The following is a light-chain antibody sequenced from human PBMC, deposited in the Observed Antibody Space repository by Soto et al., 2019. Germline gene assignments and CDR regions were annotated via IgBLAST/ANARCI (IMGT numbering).Light chain of an antibody. J-gene: IGKJ2*01. V-gene: IGKV1-39*01. Sequence: IHMTQSPSSLSASVGDRVTITCRASQRITTYLNWYQQKPGEAPKLLISTSGTLQRGVPSRFSGSGCGTDFPLTITSLQRADFATYFCQQTYSTPYTFGQGTQLEIK. CDR2: TSG. CDR1: QRITTY. CDR3: QQTYSTPYT.